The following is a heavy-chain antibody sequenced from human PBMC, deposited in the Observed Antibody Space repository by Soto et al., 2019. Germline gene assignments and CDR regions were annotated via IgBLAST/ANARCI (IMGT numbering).Heavy chain of an antibody. Sequence: QVQLVQSGAEVKGPGASVKVSCKASGYTFTGYAFSWVRQAPGQGLEWMGWVSAYSGHTIYSQKFQGRVTLTTDPYTTTTSMEVRSLGSDDTAVYYCARCSKDYGDDGLSLKHWGQGTLVTVSS. V-gene: IGHV1-18*01. D-gene: IGHD4-17*01. CDR1: GYTFTGYA. J-gene: IGHJ1*01. CDR2: VSAYSGHT. CDR3: ARCSKDYGDDGLSLKH.